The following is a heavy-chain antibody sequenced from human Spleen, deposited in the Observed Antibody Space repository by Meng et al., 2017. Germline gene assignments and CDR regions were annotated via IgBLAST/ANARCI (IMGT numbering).Heavy chain of an antibody. Sequence: GSLRLSCAASGFTFGTYSLSWVRQPPGKGLEWIGEINHSGSTNYNPSLKSRVTMSADAPMNRFSLKLTSVTAADTAMYYCARGEYGFGAPLDHWGPGTLVTVSS. J-gene: IGHJ4*02. CDR2: INHSGST. CDR1: GFTFGTYS. D-gene: IGHD3-16*01. CDR3: ARGEYGFGAPLDH. V-gene: IGHV4-34*01.